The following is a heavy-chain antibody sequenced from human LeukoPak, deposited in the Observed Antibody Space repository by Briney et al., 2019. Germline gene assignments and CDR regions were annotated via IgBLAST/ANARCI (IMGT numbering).Heavy chain of an antibody. CDR2: IYTSGST. V-gene: IGHV4-4*07. D-gene: IGHD6-13*01. CDR3: AREYSSSWPPWYYYYMDV. CDR1: GGSISSYY. J-gene: IGHJ6*03. Sequence: SETLSLTCTVSGGSISSYYWSWIRQPAGKGLEWIGRIYTSGSTNYNPSLKSRVTMSVDTSKNQFSLKLSSVTAADTAVYYCAREYSSSWPPWYYYYMDVWGKGTTVTISS.